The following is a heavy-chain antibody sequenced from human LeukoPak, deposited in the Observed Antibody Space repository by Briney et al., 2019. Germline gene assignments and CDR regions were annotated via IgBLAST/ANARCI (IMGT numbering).Heavy chain of an antibody. D-gene: IGHD6-19*01. Sequence: SETLSLTCAVYGGSFSGYYWSWIRQPPGKGLEWIGEINHSGSTNYNPSLKSRVTISVDTSKNQFSLKLSSVTAADTAVYYCARGSSSAFGMDVWGQGTTVTVSS. J-gene: IGHJ6*02. V-gene: IGHV4-34*01. CDR1: GGSFSGYY. CDR3: ARGSSSAFGMDV. CDR2: INHSGST.